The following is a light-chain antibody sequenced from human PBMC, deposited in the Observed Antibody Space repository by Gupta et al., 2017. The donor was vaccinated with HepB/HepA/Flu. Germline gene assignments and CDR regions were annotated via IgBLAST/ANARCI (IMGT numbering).Light chain of an antibody. CDR2: AAS. CDR1: ESIMTY. J-gene: IGKJ1*01. V-gene: IGKV1-39*01. Sequence: DIQMTQSPSSLSASVGDRVTITCRASESIMTYLNWYQQKPGKAPKLLIYAASNVQSGVPSRFSGSGSGTHFTLTINILQPEDFATYYCQQTYSSPQTFGRGTRVEI. CDR3: QQTYSSPQT.